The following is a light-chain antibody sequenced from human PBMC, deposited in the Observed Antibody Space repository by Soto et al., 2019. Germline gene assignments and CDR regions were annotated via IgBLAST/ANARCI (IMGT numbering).Light chain of an antibody. CDR2: QAS. J-gene: IGKJ1*01. CDR1: QSIRSW. Sequence: DIQMTQSPSTLSASVGDRVTITCRASQSIRSWLAWYQQKPGKAPNLLIYQASNLKSGVPSRFSGSGSGTEYTLTISGLQPDDFATYYCQQYNSYPWTFGQGTKVKIK. CDR3: QQYNSYPWT. V-gene: IGKV1-5*03.